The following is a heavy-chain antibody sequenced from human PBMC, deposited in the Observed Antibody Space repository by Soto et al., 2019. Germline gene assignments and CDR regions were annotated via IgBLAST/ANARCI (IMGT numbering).Heavy chain of an antibody. J-gene: IGHJ5*02. CDR2: ISGSGGST. V-gene: IGHV3-23*01. Sequence: EVQLLESGGGLVQPGGSLRLSCAASGFTFSSYAMSWVRQAPGKGLEWVSAISGSGGSTYYADSVKGRFTISRDNSKNTLYLQMNSLRAEDTAVYYCAKDQAKSYSSGWSWFDPWGQGTLVTVSS. CDR1: GFTFSSYA. CDR3: AKDQAKSYSSGWSWFDP. D-gene: IGHD6-19*01.